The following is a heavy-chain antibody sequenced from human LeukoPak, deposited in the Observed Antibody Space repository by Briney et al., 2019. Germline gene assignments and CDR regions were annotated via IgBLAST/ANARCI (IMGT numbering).Heavy chain of an antibody. Sequence: SETLSLTCAVYGGSFSGYYWSWIRQPPGKGLEWIGEINHSGSTNYNPSLKSRVTISVDTSKNQFSLKLSSVTAADTAVYYCARLTYYDFWCALHWGQGTLVTVSS. D-gene: IGHD3-3*01. V-gene: IGHV4-34*01. CDR3: ARLTYYDFWCALH. J-gene: IGHJ4*02. CDR2: INHSGST. CDR1: GGSFSGYY.